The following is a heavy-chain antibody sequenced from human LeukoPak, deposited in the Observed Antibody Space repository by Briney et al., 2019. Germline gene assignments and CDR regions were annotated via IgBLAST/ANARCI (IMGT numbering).Heavy chain of an antibody. CDR2: IYYSGST. CDR1: GGSISSYY. Sequence: SKTLSLTCTVSGGSISSYYWSWIRQPPGKGLEWIGYIYYSGSTNYNPSLKSRVTISVDTSKNQFSLKLSSVTAADTAVYYCARDALDGYNGYWGQGTLVTVSS. D-gene: IGHD5-24*01. CDR3: ARDALDGYNGY. V-gene: IGHV4-59*01. J-gene: IGHJ4*02.